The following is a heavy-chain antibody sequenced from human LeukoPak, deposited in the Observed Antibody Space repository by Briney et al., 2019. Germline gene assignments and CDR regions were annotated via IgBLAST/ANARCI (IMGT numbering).Heavy chain of an antibody. CDR3: ARDGGIAAAFYYYYMDV. D-gene: IGHD6-13*01. CDR2: IYSGGST. J-gene: IGHJ6*03. CDR1: GFTVSSNY. V-gene: IGHV3-53*05. Sequence: PGGSLRLSCAASGFTVSSNYMSWVRQAPGKGLEWVSVIYSGGSTYYADSVKGRFTISRDNSKNTLYLQMNSLRAEDTAVYYCARDGGIAAAFYYYYMDVWGKGTTVTVSS.